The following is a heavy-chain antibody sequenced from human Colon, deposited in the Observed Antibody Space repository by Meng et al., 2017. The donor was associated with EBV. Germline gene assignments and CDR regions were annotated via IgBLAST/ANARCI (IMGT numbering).Heavy chain of an antibody. J-gene: IGHJ4*02. CDR2: IYYSGST. CDR1: GGSISNGGYY. Sequence: VQPQESGPEVGTPSQTLSLTVNCSGGSISNGGYYWSWIRQPPGKGLEWIGYIYYSGSTYFNPSLKSRSFMSVDTSKNQFSLSLNSVTAADTAVYYCAREENTSGWYYHWGQGTLVTVSS. CDR3: AREENTSGWYYH. D-gene: IGHD6-13*01. V-gene: IGHV4-30-4*01.